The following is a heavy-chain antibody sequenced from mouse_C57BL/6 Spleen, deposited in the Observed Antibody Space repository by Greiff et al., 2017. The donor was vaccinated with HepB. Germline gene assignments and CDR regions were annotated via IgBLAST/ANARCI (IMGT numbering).Heavy chain of an antibody. CDR2: IDPETGGT. Sequence: LVESGAELVRPGASVTLSCKASGYTFTDYEMHWVKQTPVHGLEWIGAIDPETGGTAYNQKFKGKAILTADKSSSTAYMELRSLTSEDSAVYYCTRESTTVVATSFDYWGQGTTLTVSS. J-gene: IGHJ2*01. CDR1: GYTFTDYE. CDR3: TRESTTVVATSFDY. D-gene: IGHD1-1*01. V-gene: IGHV1-15*01.